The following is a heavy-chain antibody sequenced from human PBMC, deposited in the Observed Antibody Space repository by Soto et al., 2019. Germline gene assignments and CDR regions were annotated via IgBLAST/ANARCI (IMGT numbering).Heavy chain of an antibody. D-gene: IGHD1-1*01. V-gene: IGHV3-53*01. Sequence: DVQLVESGGGLIQPGGSLGLSWAPFGLTISAQNYVAGVLKAPGKGLVWVSALYDVDASSSADSVKGRFTTSSDSSKTTVYLQMNDLRPDDTAVYYCATWHEREHAYDVWGQGTTVTVSS. CDR2: LYDVDAS. CDR3: ATWHEREHAYDV. J-gene: IGHJ3*01. CDR1: GLTISAQNY.